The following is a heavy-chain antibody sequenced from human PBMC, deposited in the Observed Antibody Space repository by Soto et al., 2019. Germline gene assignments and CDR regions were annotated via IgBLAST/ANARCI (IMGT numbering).Heavy chain of an antibody. V-gene: IGHV3-30-3*01. CDR2: ISTDGTNQ. D-gene: IGHD3-16*02. CDR1: GFNFKAYG. Sequence: RGSLRLSCVASGFNFKAYGMHWVRQAPGKGLEWVAVISTDGTNQHHADSVKGRFTISRDNFKNTLYLQMNSLRPEDTAVYFCAVGGGDLSLTPFDYWGQGTLVTVSS. CDR3: AVGGGDLSLTPFDY. J-gene: IGHJ4*02.